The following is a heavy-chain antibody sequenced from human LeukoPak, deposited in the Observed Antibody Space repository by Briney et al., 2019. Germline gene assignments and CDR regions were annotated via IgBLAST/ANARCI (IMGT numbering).Heavy chain of an antibody. CDR1: GFTFSSYA. CDR3: AKPVLLWFGESSPIICYFDY. Sequence: GGSLRLSCAASGFTFSSYAMSWVRQAPGKGLEWVSAISGSGGSTYYADSVKGRFTISRDNSKNTLYLQMNSLRAEDTAVYYCAKPVLLWFGESSPIICYFDYWGQGTLVTVSS. J-gene: IGHJ4*02. CDR2: ISGSGGST. D-gene: IGHD3-10*01. V-gene: IGHV3-23*01.